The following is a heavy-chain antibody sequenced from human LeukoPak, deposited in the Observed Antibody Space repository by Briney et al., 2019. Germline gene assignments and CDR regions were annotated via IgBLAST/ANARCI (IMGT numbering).Heavy chain of an antibody. V-gene: IGHV4-59*12. Sequence: TSETLSLTCTVSGGSISSYYWSWIRQPPGKGLEWIGYIYYSGSTNYNPSLKSRVTISVDTSKNQFSLKLSSVTAADTAVYYCAREGDSSGHVPDDYWGQGTLVTVSS. CDR2: IYYSGST. CDR1: GGSISSYY. CDR3: AREGDSSGHVPDDY. J-gene: IGHJ4*02. D-gene: IGHD3-22*01.